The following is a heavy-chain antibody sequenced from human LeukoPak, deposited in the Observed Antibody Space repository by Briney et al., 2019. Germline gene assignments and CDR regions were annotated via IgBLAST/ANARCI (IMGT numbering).Heavy chain of an antibody. CDR1: GGTFSSYA. CDR2: IIPIFGTA. CDR3: ARRVSAMDPYYYYYGMDV. J-gene: IGHJ6*02. D-gene: IGHD5-18*01. V-gene: IGHV1-69*13. Sequence: GASVKVSCKASGGTFSSYAISWMRQAPGQGLEWMGGIIPIFGTANYAQKFQGRVTITADESTSTAYMELSSLRSEDTAVYYCARRVSAMDPYYYYYGMDVWGQGTTVTVSS.